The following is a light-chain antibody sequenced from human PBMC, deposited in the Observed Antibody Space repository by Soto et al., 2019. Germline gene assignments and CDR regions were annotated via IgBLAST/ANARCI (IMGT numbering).Light chain of an antibody. V-gene: IGLV1-40*01. CDR1: SSNIGAGYD. J-gene: IGLJ1*01. CDR3: QDYNSTLSGFYV. Sequence: QSALTQPPSVSRAPGQRVTITYTGSSSNIGAGYDVHWYQHLPGTAPKLLIYGNTNPPSGVPDRFSGSQSVTSASLAITGLQAEDEADYYCQDYNSTLSGFYVFGNGTKGTVL. CDR2: GNT.